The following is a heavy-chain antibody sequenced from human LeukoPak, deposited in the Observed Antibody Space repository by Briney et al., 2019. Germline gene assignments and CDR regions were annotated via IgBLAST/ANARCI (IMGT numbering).Heavy chain of an antibody. J-gene: IGHJ4*02. CDR1: GFTVSSNY. CDR2: IYSGGST. D-gene: IGHD3-22*01. V-gene: IGHV3-53*01. Sequence: GGSLRLSCAASGFTVSSNYMSWVRQAPGKGLEWVSVIYSGGSTYYADSVKGRFTISRDNSKNTLYLQMNSLRAEDTAVYYCARDYDSSAPSSYWGQGTLVTVSS. CDR3: ARDYDSSAPSSY.